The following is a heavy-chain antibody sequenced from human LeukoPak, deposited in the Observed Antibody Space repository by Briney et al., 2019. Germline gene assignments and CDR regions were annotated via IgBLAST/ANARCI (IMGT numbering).Heavy chain of an antibody. Sequence: GGSLGLSCTASGFTLGSHDMHWVRQIPGQGLEWVAAVPSGFHAFFADSVQGRFTVSREDARNSLYLQMNSLRAGDTAVYYCVREARGYHYTYFDYWGQGTLVTVSS. CDR2: VPSGFHA. CDR3: VREARGYHYTYFDY. V-gene: IGHV3-13*01. J-gene: IGHJ4*02. D-gene: IGHD5-18*01. CDR1: GFTLGSHD.